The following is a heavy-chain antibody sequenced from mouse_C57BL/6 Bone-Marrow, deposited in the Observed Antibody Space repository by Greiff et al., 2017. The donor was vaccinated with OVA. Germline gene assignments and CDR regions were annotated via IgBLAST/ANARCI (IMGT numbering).Heavy chain of an antibody. CDR1: GYTFTSYW. CDR3: ARLRSNYGYFDY. J-gene: IGHJ2*01. V-gene: IGHV1-64*01. Sequence: VQLQQPGAELVKPGASVKLSCKASGYTFTSYWMHWVKQRPGQGLEWIGMIHPNSGSTNYNAKFKSKATLTVDKSSSTAYMQLSSLTSEDSAVYYCARLRSNYGYFDYWGQGTTLTVSS. CDR2: IHPNSGST. D-gene: IGHD2-5*01.